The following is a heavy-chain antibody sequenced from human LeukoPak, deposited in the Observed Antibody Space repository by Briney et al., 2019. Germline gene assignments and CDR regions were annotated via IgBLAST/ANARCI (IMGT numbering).Heavy chain of an antibody. Sequence: PRGTLRLSPAGSGDSCTRHTMNWVRRAPGKGLVWSSYIRITGDYIYYADSVKGRFTISRDNARTSVYLEMNSLRVEDTAIYYCAREYGSRARFDFWGQGTLVTVSS. CDR3: AREYGSRARFDF. J-gene: IGHJ4*02. V-gene: IGHV3-21*05. D-gene: IGHD6-13*01. CDR1: GDSCTRHT. CDR2: IRITGDYI.